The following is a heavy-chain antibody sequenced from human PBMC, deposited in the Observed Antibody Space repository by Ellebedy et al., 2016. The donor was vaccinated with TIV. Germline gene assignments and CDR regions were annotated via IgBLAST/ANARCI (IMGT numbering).Heavy chain of an antibody. CDR3: AKSGSGSYDY. Sequence: GESLKISCAASGFTFSDYYMSWIRQAPGKGLEWVSYISSSGNTIYYAGSVKGRFTISRDNAKNSLYLQMNSLRAEDTAVYYCAKSGSGSYDYWGQGTLVTVSS. D-gene: IGHD1-26*01. CDR2: ISSSGNTI. V-gene: IGHV3-11*01. J-gene: IGHJ4*02. CDR1: GFTFSDYY.